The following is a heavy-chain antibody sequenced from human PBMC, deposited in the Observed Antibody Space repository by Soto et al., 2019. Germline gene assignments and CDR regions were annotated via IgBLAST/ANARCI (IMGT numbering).Heavy chain of an antibody. J-gene: IGHJ4*02. CDR3: ARVRGVIVAVGFDH. CDR1: GGSIRGYY. D-gene: IGHD3-22*01. Sequence: SETLSLTCTVSGGSIRGYYWSWIRQPPGKGLEWIGYIYYSGSTNYNPSLKSRVTISVDTSRNQFSLNLTSVTAADTAAYYCARVRGVIVAVGFDHWGQGTPVTVSS. V-gene: IGHV4-59*08. CDR2: IYYSGST.